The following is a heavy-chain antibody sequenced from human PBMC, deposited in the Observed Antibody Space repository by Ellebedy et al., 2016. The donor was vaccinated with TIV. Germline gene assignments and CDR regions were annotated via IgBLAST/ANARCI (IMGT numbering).Heavy chain of an antibody. CDR1: GIIVSDYF. V-gene: IGHV3-66*01. J-gene: IGHJ5*02. D-gene: IGHD2-21*01. CDR2: LYPDAKT. CDR3: ARDHGGGGDFGDNWFDP. Sequence: GGSLRLSCEASGIIVSDYFMNWVRQAPGKGLEWVSVLYPDAKTNYTDSVNGRFIVYRDSSKNTLYLQMNSLTAEDTAVYYCARDHGGGGDFGDNWFDPWGQGTLVTVSS.